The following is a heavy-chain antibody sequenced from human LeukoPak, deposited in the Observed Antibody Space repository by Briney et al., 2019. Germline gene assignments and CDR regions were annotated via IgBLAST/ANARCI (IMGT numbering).Heavy chain of an antibody. CDR1: GFSAITNY. CDR2: IYSSGAT. Sequence: PGGSLRLSCAASGFSAITNYVSWVRQAPGKGLEWVSVIYSSGATYYADFVKGRFSISRDESNNTVYLQMNSLRVEDTAVYYCARATWGYQFDSWGQGTLVTVSS. J-gene: IGHJ4*02. CDR3: ARATWGYQFDS. V-gene: IGHV3-66*01. D-gene: IGHD5-12*01.